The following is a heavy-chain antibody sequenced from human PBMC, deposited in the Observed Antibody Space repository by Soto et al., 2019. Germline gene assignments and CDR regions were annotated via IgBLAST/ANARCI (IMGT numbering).Heavy chain of an antibody. J-gene: IGHJ4*02. V-gene: IGHV3-23*01. D-gene: IGHD5-12*01. CDR2: ISGRGSNT. CDR1: GFTFSSYA. Sequence: EVQLLESGGGLVQPGGSLRLSCAASGFTFSSYAMSWVRQAPGKGLEWVSAISGRGSNTYYADSVKGRFTISRDNSKNTLYLQMNSLRAEDTAVYYCAKIGGGYDLDCVDYWGQGTLVTVSS. CDR3: AKIGGGYDLDCVDY.